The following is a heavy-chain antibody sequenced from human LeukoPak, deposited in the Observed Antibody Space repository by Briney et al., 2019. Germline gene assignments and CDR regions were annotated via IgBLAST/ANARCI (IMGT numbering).Heavy chain of an antibody. CDR2: INHSGST. CDR1: GGSFSGYY. V-gene: IGHV4-34*01. CDR3: ARGAFASGYCSGGSCQRNYGMDI. J-gene: IGHJ6*02. Sequence: SETLSLTCAVYGGSFSGYYWSWIRQPPGKGLEWIGEINHSGSTNYNPSLKSRVTISVDTSKNQFSLKLSSVTAADTAVYYCARGAFASGYCSGGSCQRNYGMDIWGQGTTVTVSS. D-gene: IGHD2-15*01.